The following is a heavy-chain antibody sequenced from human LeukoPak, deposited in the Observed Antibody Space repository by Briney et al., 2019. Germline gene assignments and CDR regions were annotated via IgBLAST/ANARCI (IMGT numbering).Heavy chain of an antibody. Sequence: KPGRSLRLSCAASGFTFSDYYMSWIRQAPGKGLEGVSYISSSGSTIYYADSVKGRFTISRDNAKNSLYLQMNSLRAEDTAVYYCARVVLRYFVADLTPDYFDYWGQGTLVTVSS. CDR1: GFTFSDYY. D-gene: IGHD3-9*01. CDR3: ARVVLRYFVADLTPDYFDY. J-gene: IGHJ4*02. CDR2: ISSSGSTI. V-gene: IGHV3-11*01.